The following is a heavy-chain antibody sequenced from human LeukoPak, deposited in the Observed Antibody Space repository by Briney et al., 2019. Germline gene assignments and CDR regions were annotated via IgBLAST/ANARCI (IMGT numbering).Heavy chain of an antibody. CDR2: IYYSGST. D-gene: IGHD2-2*01. CDR1: GGSISGGDYY. V-gene: IGHV4-30-4*01. CDR3: ARAHQLLPAYNWFDP. Sequence: PSETLSLTCTVSGGSISGGDYYWSWIRQPPGKGLEWIGYIYYSGSTHYNPSLKSRVTISVDTSKNQFSLKLSSVTAADTAVYYCARAHQLLPAYNWFDPWGQGTLVTVSS. J-gene: IGHJ5*02.